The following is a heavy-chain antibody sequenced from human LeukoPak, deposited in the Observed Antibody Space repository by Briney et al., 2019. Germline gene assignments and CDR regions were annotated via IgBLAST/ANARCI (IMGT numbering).Heavy chain of an antibody. Sequence: GGSLRLSCAASGFTSSTYWMHWVRQAPGEGLVWVSRLSPDGSSSVYADSVKGRFTVSRDNAKNTLYLQMNSLRAEDTAVYYCTRSPSLGGNYWGFDCWGQGTLVTVSS. CDR2: LSPDGSSS. D-gene: IGHD1-26*01. CDR3: TRSPSLGGNYWGFDC. CDR1: GFTSSTYW. J-gene: IGHJ4*02. V-gene: IGHV3-74*01.